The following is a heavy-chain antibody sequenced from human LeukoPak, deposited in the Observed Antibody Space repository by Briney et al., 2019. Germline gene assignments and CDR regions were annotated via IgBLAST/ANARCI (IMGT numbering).Heavy chain of an antibody. V-gene: IGHV3-30*02. Sequence: GGSLRLSCAASGFTFSSYGMHWVRQAPGKGLEWVAFIQYDGSNKYSADSVKGRFIISRDNSKTTLYLQMNSLRAEDTAVYYCAKDSYVYSTLTYYYMDVWGKGTTVTVSS. CDR1: GFTFSSYG. CDR2: IQYDGSNK. CDR3: AKDSYVYSTLTYYYMDV. D-gene: IGHD6-13*01. J-gene: IGHJ6*03.